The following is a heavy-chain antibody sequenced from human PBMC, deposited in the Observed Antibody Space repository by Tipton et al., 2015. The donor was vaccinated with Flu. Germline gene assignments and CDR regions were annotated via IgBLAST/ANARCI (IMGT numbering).Heavy chain of an antibody. CDR3: GREGVGATELRGGFDI. CDR2: INPNSGGT. V-gene: IGHV1-2*02. CDR1: GYTFTSYY. J-gene: IGHJ3*02. Sequence: QLVQSGAEVKKPGASVKVSCKASGYTFTSYYMHWVRQAPGQGLEWMGWINPNSGGTNYAQKFQGRVTMTRDTSISTAYMELSRRRSDDTAVYYCGREGVGATELRGGFDIWGQGTMVTVSS. D-gene: IGHD1-26*01.